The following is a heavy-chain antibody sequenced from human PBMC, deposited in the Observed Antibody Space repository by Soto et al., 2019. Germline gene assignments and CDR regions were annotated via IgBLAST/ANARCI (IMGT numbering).Heavy chain of an antibody. CDR2: IYYSGST. V-gene: IGHV4-59*01. CDR1: GGSISSYY. J-gene: IGHJ6*03. Sequence: SETLSLTCTVSGGSISSYYWSWIRQPPGKGLEWIGYIYYSGSTNYNPSLKSRVTISVDTSKNQFSLKLSSVTAADTAVYYCARVPKTHDYAPYYYYYMDVWGKGTTVTVSS. D-gene: IGHD4-17*01. CDR3: ARVPKTHDYAPYYYYYMDV.